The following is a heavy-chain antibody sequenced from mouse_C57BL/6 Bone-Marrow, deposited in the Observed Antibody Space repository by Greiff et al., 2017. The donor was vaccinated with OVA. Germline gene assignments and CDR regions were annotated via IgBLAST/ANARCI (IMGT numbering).Heavy chain of an antibody. V-gene: IGHV1-15*01. CDR1: GYTFTDYE. CDR2: IDPETGGT. J-gene: IGHJ2*01. CDR3: TRRDLLWLREGY. D-gene: IGHD2-2*01. Sequence: VQLQQSGAELVRPGASVTLSCKASGYTFTDYEMHWVKQTPVHGLEWIGAIDPETGGTAYNQKFKGKAILTADKSSSTAYMELRSLTSEDSAVYYCTRRDLLWLREGYWGQGTTLTVSS.